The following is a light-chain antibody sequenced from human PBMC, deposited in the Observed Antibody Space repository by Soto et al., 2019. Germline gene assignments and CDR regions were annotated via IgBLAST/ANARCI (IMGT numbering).Light chain of an antibody. J-gene: IGLJ1*01. V-gene: IGLV1-40*01. Sequence: QSVLTQPPSVSGAPGQRVTISCTGSSSNIGAGYDVHWYQQLPGTAPKLLIYGNSNRPSGVPDRFSGSQSGTSASLAITALQAEHEADYYCQSYDSRLSEYVFGTGTKLTVL. CDR3: QSYDSRLSEYV. CDR2: GNS. CDR1: SSNIGAGYD.